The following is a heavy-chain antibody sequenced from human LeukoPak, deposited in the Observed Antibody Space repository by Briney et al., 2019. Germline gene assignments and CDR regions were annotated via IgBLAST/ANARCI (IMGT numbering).Heavy chain of an antibody. CDR1: GFIFNTYA. V-gene: IGHV3-23*01. Sequence: GGSLRLSCAASGFIFNTYAVTWVRQAPGKGLEWVSSVSGSGDSTYYAESVKGQFSVSRDNSKNMLYLQMSSLRADDTAVYYCATTKWFIGYWGQGTLVTVSS. CDR3: ATTKWFIGY. J-gene: IGHJ4*02. D-gene: IGHD3-22*01. CDR2: VSGSGDST.